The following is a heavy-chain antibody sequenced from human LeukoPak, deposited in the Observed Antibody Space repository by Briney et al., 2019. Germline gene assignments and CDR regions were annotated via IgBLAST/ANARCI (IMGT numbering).Heavy chain of an antibody. CDR1: GGSISGGPYF. J-gene: IGHJ4*02. Sequence: PSQTLSLTCSVSGGSISGGPYFWSWIRQSPEKGLEWIASIYYDGRTYYNPSVKSRVTISIDTSKNHFSLKVGSVTAADTAVYYCARDPLTVIRLSPYYFDYWGQGILVTVSS. CDR3: ARDPLTVIRLSPYYFDY. D-gene: IGHD2-21*01. V-gene: IGHV4-39*07. CDR2: IYYDGRT.